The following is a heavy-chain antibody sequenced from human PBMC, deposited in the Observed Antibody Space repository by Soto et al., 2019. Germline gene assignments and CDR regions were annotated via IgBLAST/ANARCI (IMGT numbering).Heavy chain of an antibody. D-gene: IGHD2-15*01. V-gene: IGHV3-30-3*01. Sequence: QVHLVESGGGVVQPGSSLRLSCAASEFTFRIFAMHWLRQSPGKGLEWVAVISYDGSRKADSVKGLVTVSRDNSWNTLHLQMNSLRAEDTAIYYCARGDREDIEEVVGVLAGEYSMDVWGQGTTVPVSS. CDR3: ARGDREDIEEVVGVLAGEYSMDV. CDR1: EFTFRIFA. J-gene: IGHJ6*02. CDR2: ISYDGSRK.